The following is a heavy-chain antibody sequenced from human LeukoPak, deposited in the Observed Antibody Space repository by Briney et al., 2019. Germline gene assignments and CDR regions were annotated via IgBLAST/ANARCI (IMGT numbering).Heavy chain of an antibody. V-gene: IGHV1-69*13. Sequence: ASVKVSCKVSGGTFSSYAISWVRQAPGQGLEWMGGIIPIFGTANYAQKFQGRVTITADESTSTAYMELSSLRSEDTAVYYCAIAGLDIVVVPAAIDYYYYYMDVWGKGTTVTVSS. CDR3: AIAGLDIVVVPAAIDYYYYYMDV. CDR2: IIPIFGTA. D-gene: IGHD2-2*01. J-gene: IGHJ6*03. CDR1: GGTFSSYA.